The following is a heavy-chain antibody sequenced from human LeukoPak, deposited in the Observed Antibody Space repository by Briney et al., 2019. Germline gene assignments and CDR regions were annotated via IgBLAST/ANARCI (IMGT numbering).Heavy chain of an antibody. V-gene: IGHV4-31*03. D-gene: IGHD5-18*01. Sequence: PSETLSLTCTVSGGSISSGGYYWSWIRQHPGKGLEWVGYIYYSGSTYYNPSLKSRVTISADTSKNQFSLKLSSVTAADTAVYYCSRDLRYSYGSSSAFDIWGQGTMVTVSS. CDR3: SRDLRYSYGSSSAFDI. CDR1: GGSISSGGYY. CDR2: IYYSGST. J-gene: IGHJ3*02.